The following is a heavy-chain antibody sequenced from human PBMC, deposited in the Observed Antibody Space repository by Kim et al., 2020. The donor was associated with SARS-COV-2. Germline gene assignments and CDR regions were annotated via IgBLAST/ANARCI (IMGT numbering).Heavy chain of an antibody. CDR2: IKSKTDGGTT. J-gene: IGHJ4*02. CDR1: GFTFSNAW. Sequence: GGSLRLSCAASGFTFSNAWMSWVRQAPGKGLEWVGRIKSKTDGGTTDYAAPVEGRFTISRDDSKNTLYLQMNSLKTEDTAVYYCTTGGLYCSSTSCSDWGQRTLVTVSS. D-gene: IGHD2-2*01. V-gene: IGHV3-15*01. CDR3: TTGGLYCSSTSCSD.